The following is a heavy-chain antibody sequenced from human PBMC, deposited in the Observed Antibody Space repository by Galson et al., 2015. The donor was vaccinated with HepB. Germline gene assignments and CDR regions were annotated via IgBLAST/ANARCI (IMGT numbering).Heavy chain of an antibody. CDR3: AREGYCSGGSCQFDY. Sequence: SLRLSCAASGSTFSSYGMHWVRQAPGKGLEWVAVMWYDGSNKYYADSVKGRFTISRDNSKNTLYLQMNSLRAEDTAVYHCAREGYCSGGSCQFDYWGQGTLVTVSS. J-gene: IGHJ4*02. D-gene: IGHD2-15*01. CDR1: GSTFSSYG. CDR2: MWYDGSNK. V-gene: IGHV3-33*01.